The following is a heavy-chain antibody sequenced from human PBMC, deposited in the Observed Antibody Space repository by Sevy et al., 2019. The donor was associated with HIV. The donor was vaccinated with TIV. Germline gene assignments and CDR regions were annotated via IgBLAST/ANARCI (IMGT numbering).Heavy chain of an antibody. CDR1: GYSFTVYY. D-gene: IGHD6-19*01. V-gene: IGHV1-2*04. CDR2: INPNSGDT. Sequence: ASVKVSCKASGYSFTVYYMHWVRQAPGQGLEWMGRINPNSGDTNFAQKFQGWVTLTRETSISTAYMELSRLKSDDTAVYYCARGGQWQVLNGPDFDYWGQGTPVTVSS. J-gene: IGHJ4*02. CDR3: ARGGQWQVLNGPDFDY.